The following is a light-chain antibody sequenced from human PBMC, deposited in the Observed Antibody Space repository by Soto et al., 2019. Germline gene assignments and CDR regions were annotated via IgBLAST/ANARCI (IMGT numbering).Light chain of an antibody. J-gene: IGKJ5*01. V-gene: IGKV3D-15*02. CDR2: DAS. Sequence: MTQSPSSLSASVGDRVTISCRASQGIGNALGWYQQKPGQAPRLLIYDASNRATGIPARFSGSGSGTDFTLTISRLEPEDFAVYYCQQYDNSPITFGQGTRLEIK. CDR3: QQYDNSPIT. CDR1: QGIGNA.